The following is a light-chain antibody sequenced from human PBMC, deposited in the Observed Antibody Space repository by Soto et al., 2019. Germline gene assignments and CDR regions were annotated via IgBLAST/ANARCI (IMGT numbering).Light chain of an antibody. Sequence: DIVMTQSPDSLAVSLGERATINCKSSQSVLYSSNNKNYLAWYQQKPGQPPKLLIYWASTRESGVPDRFSGSGSGTDFTLTISSLQAEDVAVIYCQQYYDPPQNFGQGTKVEIK. CDR3: QQYYDPPQN. J-gene: IGKJ1*01. CDR1: QSVLYSSNNKNY. V-gene: IGKV4-1*01. CDR2: WAS.